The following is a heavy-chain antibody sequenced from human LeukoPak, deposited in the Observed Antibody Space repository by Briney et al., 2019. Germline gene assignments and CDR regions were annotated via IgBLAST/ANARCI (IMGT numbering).Heavy chain of an antibody. Sequence: GGSLRLSCAASGFTFDDYGMSWVRQAAGKGLEWVSGINWNGGSTGYADSVKGRFTISRDNAKNSLYLQMNSLRAEDTALYHCARLTGGAYNWFDPWGQGTLVTVSS. J-gene: IGHJ5*02. D-gene: IGHD3-16*01. CDR3: ARLTGGAYNWFDP. CDR2: INWNGGST. V-gene: IGHV3-20*01. CDR1: GFTFDDYG.